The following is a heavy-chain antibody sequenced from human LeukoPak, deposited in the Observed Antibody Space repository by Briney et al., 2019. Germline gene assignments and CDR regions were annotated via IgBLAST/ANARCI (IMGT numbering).Heavy chain of an antibody. CDR3: ARSPSVVPAALLDNWFDS. J-gene: IGHJ5*01. CDR2: INPNSGGT. CDR1: GYTFTRYY. D-gene: IGHD2-2*01. V-gene: IGHV1-2*02. Sequence: GASVKVSFKASGYTFTRYYMHWVREAPGQGLEWMGCINPNSGGTNYAQKFQGRVTMTRDTTISTAYMELSRLRSDDMTVYYCARSPSVVPAALLDNWFDSWGQGTLVTVSS.